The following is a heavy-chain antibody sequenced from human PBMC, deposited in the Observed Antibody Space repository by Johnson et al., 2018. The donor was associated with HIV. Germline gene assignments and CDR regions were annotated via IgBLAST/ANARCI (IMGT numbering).Heavy chain of an antibody. V-gene: IGHV3-53*01. CDR2: MYSGGRT. CDR3: ARVPYSSGWYSAFDI. Sequence: VQLVESGGGLIQPGGSLRLSYAVSGFSVSNNYMSWVRQAPGKGLEWVSVMYSGGRTYYADSVKGRFTIFRDNSKNTLYLQMNSLRAEDTAVYYCARVPYSSGWYSAFDIWGQGTMVTVSS. CDR1: GFSVSNNY. D-gene: IGHD6-19*01. J-gene: IGHJ3*02.